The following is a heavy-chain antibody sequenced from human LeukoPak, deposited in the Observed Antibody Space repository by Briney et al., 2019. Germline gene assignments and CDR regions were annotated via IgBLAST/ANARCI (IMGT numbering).Heavy chain of an antibody. V-gene: IGHV4-59*01. CDR2: IYYSGST. D-gene: IGHD3-22*01. Sequence: SETLSLTCTVSGGSISSYYWSWIRQPPGKGLEWIGYIYYSGSTNYNPSLESRVYISVDTSNNQFSLRLSSVTAADTAVYYCARWALYDSSSYSRRFDYWGQGTLVAVSS. J-gene: IGHJ4*02. CDR3: ARWALYDSSSYSRRFDY. CDR1: GGSISSYY.